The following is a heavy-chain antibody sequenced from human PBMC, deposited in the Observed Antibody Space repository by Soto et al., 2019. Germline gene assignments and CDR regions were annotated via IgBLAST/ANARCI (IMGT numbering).Heavy chain of an antibody. Sequence: EVHLVESGGGLVEPGGSLRLSCAASGFTFSSYSMTWVRQAPGKGLEWVSSISSSSSYIYYRDSVKGRFTISRDNAKNSLYLQMNSLGAEDTAVYYCARDPKALDVWGQGTMVTVSS. CDR1: GFTFSSYS. V-gene: IGHV3-21*01. CDR2: ISSSSSYI. J-gene: IGHJ6*02. CDR3: ARDPKALDV.